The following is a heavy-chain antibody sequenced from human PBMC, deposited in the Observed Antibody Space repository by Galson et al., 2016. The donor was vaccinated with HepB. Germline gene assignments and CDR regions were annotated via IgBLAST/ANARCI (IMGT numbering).Heavy chain of an antibody. CDR1: GLTFSGYW. CDR3: ARDTNL. J-gene: IGHJ4*02. D-gene: IGHD2-2*01. CDR2: IKPDGSEK. V-gene: IGHV3-7*03. Sequence: SLRLSCAGYGLTFSGYWMSWVRQAPGKGLEWVANIKPDGSEKNYVDSVKGRFTIARDNAKNSLYLQMNSLRAEDTAVYYCARDTNLGGQGTLVTVSS.